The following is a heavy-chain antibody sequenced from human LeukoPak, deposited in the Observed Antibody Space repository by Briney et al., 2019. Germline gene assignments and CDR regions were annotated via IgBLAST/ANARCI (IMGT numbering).Heavy chain of an antibody. CDR1: GGSFNSYT. J-gene: IGHJ4*02. CDR3: ARTKHLVGYFFDF. D-gene: IGHD6-6*01. CDR2: VNPFSGTA. Sequence: SVKVSCKSSGGSFNSYTISRVRQAPGQGLLEWMGGVNPFSGTANYAQQFQGGLTIISDESTRTAYMELSSLGSEDTAVYYCARTKHLVGYFFDFWGQGTLVTVSS. V-gene: IGHV1-69*13.